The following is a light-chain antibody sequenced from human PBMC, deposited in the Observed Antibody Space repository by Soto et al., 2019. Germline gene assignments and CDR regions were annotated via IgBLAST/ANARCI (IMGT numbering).Light chain of an antibody. CDR3: TSWTTSTTMI. Sequence: QSALTQPASVSGSPGQSITISCTGTRSDIGAYNFVSWYQQHPGEVPKLMLYDDNVRPSGVSNRFSGSKSGNTASLTISGLQAEDEADYYCTSWTTSTTMIFGGGTKLTVL. J-gene: IGLJ2*01. CDR2: DDN. V-gene: IGLV2-14*03. CDR1: RSDIGAYNF.